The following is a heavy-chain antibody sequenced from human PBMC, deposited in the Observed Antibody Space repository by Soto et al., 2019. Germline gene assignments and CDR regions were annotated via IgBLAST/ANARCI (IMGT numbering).Heavy chain of an antibody. V-gene: IGHV3-64*01. Sequence: GGSLRLSCAASGFTFDNYAMHWVRQAPGKGLEYVSAITSNGGSTYYENSVRGRFTISRDNSKNTLNLKMGSLKAEDMRVYYWSRSTRDCGGRVCFSDYWGQGTLVTVSS. CDR3: SRSTRDCGGRVCFSDY. J-gene: IGHJ4*02. D-gene: IGHD2-15*01. CDR2: ITSNGGST. CDR1: GFTFDNYA.